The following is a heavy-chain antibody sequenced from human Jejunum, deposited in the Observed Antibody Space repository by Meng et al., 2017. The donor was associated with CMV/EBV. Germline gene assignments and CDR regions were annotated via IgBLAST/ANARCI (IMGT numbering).Heavy chain of an antibody. J-gene: IGHJ4*02. Sequence: CTVSGGSISSSSYYWGWIRQPPGKGLEWIGSIYYSGSTYYNPSLKSRVTISVDTSKNQFSLKLSSVTAADTAVYYCARRSGGLWNYWGQGTLVTVSS. D-gene: IGHD2-21*01. V-gene: IGHV4-39*01. CDR2: IYYSGST. CDR3: ARRSGGLWNY. CDR1: GGSISSSSYY.